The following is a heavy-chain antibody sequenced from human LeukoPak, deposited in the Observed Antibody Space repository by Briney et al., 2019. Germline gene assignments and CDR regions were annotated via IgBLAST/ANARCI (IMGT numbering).Heavy chain of an antibody. CDR2: ISSSGSTI. V-gene: IGHV3-11*01. CDR3: AREDIVVVPAAMDYYYYYMDV. Sequence: PGGSLRLSCAASGFTLSDYYMSWIRQAPGKGLEWVSYISSSGSTIYYADSVKGRFTISRDNAKNSLYLQMNSLRAEDTAVYYCAREDIVVVPAAMDYYYYYMDVWGKGTTVTVSS. J-gene: IGHJ6*03. CDR1: GFTLSDYY. D-gene: IGHD2-2*01.